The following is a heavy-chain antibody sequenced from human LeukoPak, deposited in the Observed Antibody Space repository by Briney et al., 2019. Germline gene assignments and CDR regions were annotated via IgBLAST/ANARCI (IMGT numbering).Heavy chain of an antibody. CDR1: GFTFSSYA. CDR3: ARDVIRHSSSTWYISWFDP. Sequence: RAGGSLRLSCAASGFTFSSYAMYWVRQAPGKGLEWVAVLSYDGSNKYYADSVKGRFTISRDNSKNTLYLQMNSLRAEDTAVYYCARDVIRHSSSTWYISWFDPWGQGTLVTVSS. J-gene: IGHJ5*02. V-gene: IGHV3-30*04. D-gene: IGHD6-13*01. CDR2: LSYDGSNK.